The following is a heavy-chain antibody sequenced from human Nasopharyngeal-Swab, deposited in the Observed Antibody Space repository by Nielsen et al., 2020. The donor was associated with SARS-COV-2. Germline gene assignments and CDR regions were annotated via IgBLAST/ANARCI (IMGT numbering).Heavy chain of an antibody. J-gene: IGHJ6*03. V-gene: IGHV1-18*01. CDR2: ISASNGKT. D-gene: IGHD2-15*01. Sequence: ASVKVSCKASGYTFTSYAMHWVRQAPGQRLEWMGWISASNGKTNYAQEFQDRVTMTTGISTSTAYMELRSLRSDDTAVYYCARGYCSGGTCYYYFYMDVWGKGTTVTVSS. CDR1: GYTFTSYA. CDR3: ARGYCSGGTCYYYFYMDV.